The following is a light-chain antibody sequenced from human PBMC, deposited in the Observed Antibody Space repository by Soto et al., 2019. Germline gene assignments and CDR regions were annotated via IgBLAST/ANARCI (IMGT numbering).Light chain of an antibody. CDR1: QSISSW. Sequence: DIHMTQSPSTLSASVGDRVTITCRASQSISSWLAWYQQKPGKAPKLLIYDASSLESGVPSRFSGSGSGTEFTLTISSLQPDDFATYYCQHYNSYSEEFGQGTKVDIK. CDR3: QHYNSYSEE. V-gene: IGKV1-5*01. J-gene: IGKJ1*01. CDR2: DAS.